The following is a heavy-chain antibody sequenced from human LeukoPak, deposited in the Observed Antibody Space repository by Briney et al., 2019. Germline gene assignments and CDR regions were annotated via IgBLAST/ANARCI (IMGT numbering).Heavy chain of an antibody. CDR3: ARDQNYYYGSGTYYNWFDS. CDR2: ISAYNGNT. J-gene: IGHJ5*01. CDR1: GYTFTSYG. V-gene: IGHV1-18*01. Sequence: ASVKVSCKASGYTFTSYGISWVRQGPGQGLEWVGWISAYNGNTNYAQRLQGRVTMTTDTSTSTAYMELRSLRSDDTAVYYCARDQNYYYGSGTYYNWFDSWGQGTLVTVSS. D-gene: IGHD3-10*01.